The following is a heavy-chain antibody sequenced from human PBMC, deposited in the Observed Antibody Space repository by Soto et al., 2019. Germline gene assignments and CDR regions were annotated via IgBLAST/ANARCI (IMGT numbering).Heavy chain of an antibody. D-gene: IGHD3-3*02. J-gene: IGHJ4*02. CDR1: GFTFSNAW. V-gene: IGHV3-15*07. CDR2: IKSKTDGGTT. CDR3: TLLIFGVVITGRNDY. Sequence: GGSLRLSCAASGFTFSNAWMNWVRQAPGKGLEWVGRIKSKTDGGTTDYAAPVKGRFTISRDDSKNTLYLQMNSLKTEDTAVYYCTLLIFGVVITGRNDYWGQGTLVTVSS.